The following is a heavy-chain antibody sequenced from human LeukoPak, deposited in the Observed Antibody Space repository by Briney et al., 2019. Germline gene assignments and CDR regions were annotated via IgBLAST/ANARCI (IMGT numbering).Heavy chain of an antibody. CDR2: IYHSGTT. CDR1: GGSFSSSHW. J-gene: IGHJ4*02. D-gene: IGHD3-3*01. CDR3: ARVTITIFGVVQPSLDH. V-gene: IGHV4-4*02. Sequence: PSETLSLTCAVSGGSFSSSHWWTWVRQFPGKGLEWIGEIYHSGTTNYNPSLKSRVTISVDTSKNQFSLKVSSVTAADTGEYYCARVTITIFGVVQPSLDHWGQGILVIVSS.